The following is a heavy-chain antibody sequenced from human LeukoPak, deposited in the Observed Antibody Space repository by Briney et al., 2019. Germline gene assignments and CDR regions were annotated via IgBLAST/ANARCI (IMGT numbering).Heavy chain of an antibody. Sequence: SQTLSLTCAISGDSVSSNSAAWNWIRQSPSRGLEWLGRTYYWSKWYNDYAVSVKSRITINPDTSKNQFSLQLNSVTPEDTAVYYCAREPYYDFWSGYLNYWGQGTLVTVSS. D-gene: IGHD3-3*01. CDR3: AREPYYDFWSGYLNY. CDR1: GDSVSSNSAA. J-gene: IGHJ4*02. CDR2: TYYWSKWYN. V-gene: IGHV6-1*01.